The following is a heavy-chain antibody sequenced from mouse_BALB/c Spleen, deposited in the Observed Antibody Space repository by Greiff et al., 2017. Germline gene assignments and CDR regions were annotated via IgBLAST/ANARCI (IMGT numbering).Heavy chain of an antibody. V-gene: IGHV1-7*01. D-gene: IGHD2-4*01. CDR1: GYTFTSYW. Sequence: QVQLQQSGAELAKPGASVKMSCKASGYTFTSYWMHWVKQRPGQGLEWIGYINPSTGYTEYNQKFKDKATLTADKSSSTAYMQLSSLTSEDSAVYYCASYDYDVFAYWGQGTLVTVSA. CDR2: INPSTGYT. CDR3: ASYDYDVFAY. J-gene: IGHJ3*01.